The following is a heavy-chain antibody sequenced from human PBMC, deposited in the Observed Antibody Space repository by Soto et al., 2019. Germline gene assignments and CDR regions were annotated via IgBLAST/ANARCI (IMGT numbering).Heavy chain of an antibody. D-gene: IGHD5-18*01. V-gene: IGHV4-31*03. J-gene: IGHJ6*02. CDR1: GGSISSGGYY. CDR2: IYYSGST. Sequence: PSETLSLTCTVSGGSISSGGYYWSWIRQHPGKGLEWIGYIYYSGSTYYNPSLRSRVTISIDTSKNQFSLKLNSVTAADMAVYYCARTAMITDYYYGMDVWGQGTTVTVSS. CDR3: ARTAMITDYYYGMDV.